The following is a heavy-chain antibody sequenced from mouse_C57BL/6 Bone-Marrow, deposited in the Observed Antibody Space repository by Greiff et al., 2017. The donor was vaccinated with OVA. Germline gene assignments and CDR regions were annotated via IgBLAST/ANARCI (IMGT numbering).Heavy chain of an antibody. J-gene: IGHJ3*01. D-gene: IGHD1-1*01. V-gene: IGHV5-17*01. Sequence: EVQGVESGGGLVKPGGSLKLSCAASGFTFSDYGMHWVRQAPEKGLEWVAYISSGSSTIYYADTVKGRFTISRDNAKNTLFLQMTSLRSEDTAMYYCAREGGSSSGGFAYWGQGTLVTVSA. CDR3: AREGGSSSGGFAY. CDR2: ISSGSSTI. CDR1: GFTFSDYG.